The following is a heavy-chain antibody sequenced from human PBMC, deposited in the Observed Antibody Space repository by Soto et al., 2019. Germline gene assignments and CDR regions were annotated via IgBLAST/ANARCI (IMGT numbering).Heavy chain of an antibody. CDR1: GYTFTNYD. Sequence: QVQLVQSGAEVKKPGASVKVSCKASGYTFTNYDINWVRQATGQGLEWLGRMNTKSGNTGYARKFQGRVTMTRNTSVGSAYMEISSLRSEDTAVYYCATGGSNYFDTSGHSPPPSWGMDVWGQGTTVTVSS. V-gene: IGHV1-8*01. CDR3: ATGGSNYFDTSGHSPPPSWGMDV. J-gene: IGHJ6*02. D-gene: IGHD3-22*01. CDR2: MNTKSGNT.